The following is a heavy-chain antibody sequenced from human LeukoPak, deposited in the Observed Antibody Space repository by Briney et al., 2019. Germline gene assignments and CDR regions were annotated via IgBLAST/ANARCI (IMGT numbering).Heavy chain of an antibody. D-gene: IGHD3-22*01. Sequence: GGSLRLSCAASGFTFNNYAMSWVRQAPGKGLEWVSDISASGGSTDYADSVKGRFTVSRDNSKNTLYLEMNSLRAEDTAVYYCVRDYYDSSGYFGGVYWGQGTLVTVSS. V-gene: IGHV3-23*01. CDR1: GFTFNNYA. J-gene: IGHJ4*02. CDR3: VRDYYDSSGYFGGVY. CDR2: ISASGGST.